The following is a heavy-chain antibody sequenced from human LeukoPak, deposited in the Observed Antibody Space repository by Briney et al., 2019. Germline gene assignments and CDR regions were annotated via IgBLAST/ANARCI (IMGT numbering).Heavy chain of an antibody. Sequence: GGSLKLSCAASGFTFSGSAMHWVRQASGKGLEWVGRIRSKANSYATAYAASVKGRFTISRDDSKNTAYQQMNSLKTEDTAVYYCTRSPAAMLYYFDYWGQGTLVTVSS. D-gene: IGHD2-2*01. CDR3: TRSPAAMLYYFDY. CDR2: IRSKANSYAT. V-gene: IGHV3-73*01. CDR1: GFTFSGSA. J-gene: IGHJ4*02.